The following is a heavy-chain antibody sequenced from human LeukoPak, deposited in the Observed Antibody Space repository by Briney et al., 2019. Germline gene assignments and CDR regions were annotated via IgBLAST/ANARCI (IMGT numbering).Heavy chain of an antibody. J-gene: IGHJ4*02. CDR3: ARDSVVVVAASLIDFDY. Sequence: ASVKVSCKASGYTFTSYGISWVRQAPGQGLEWMGWISAYNGNTNYAQKLQGRVTMTTDTSTSTAYMELRSLRSDDTAMYYCARDSVVVVAASLIDFDYWGQGTLVTVSS. CDR2: ISAYNGNT. V-gene: IGHV1-18*01. D-gene: IGHD2-15*01. CDR1: GYTFTSYG.